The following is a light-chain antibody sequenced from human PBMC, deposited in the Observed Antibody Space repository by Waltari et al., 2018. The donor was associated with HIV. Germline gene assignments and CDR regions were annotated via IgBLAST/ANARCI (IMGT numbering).Light chain of an antibody. J-gene: IGLJ2*01. CDR3: SSYAGSNNYVV. CDR1: SSDVGGYNY. CDR2: EVT. Sequence: QSALTQPPSASGSPGQPVTIACTGTSSDVGGYNYVSWYQQYPGNAPKRMIYEVTKRPSGVPDRFSGSKSGNTASLTVSGLQAEDEADYYCSSYAGSNNYVVFGGGTRLTVL. V-gene: IGLV2-8*01.